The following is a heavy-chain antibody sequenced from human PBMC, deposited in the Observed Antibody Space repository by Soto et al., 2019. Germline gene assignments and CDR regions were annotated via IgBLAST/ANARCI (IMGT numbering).Heavy chain of an antibody. CDR2: IRSKAKSYAT. Sequence: LRLSCAASGFTFSGSAMHWVRQASGKGLEWVGRIRSKAKSYATAYAVSVKGRFTISRDDSRNTAYLQMNSLKTEDTAVYYCARGVYDFWSGHPKGLDYWGQGTVVTVSS. CDR1: GFTFSGSA. J-gene: IGHJ4*02. CDR3: ARGVYDFWSGHPKGLDY. D-gene: IGHD3-3*01. V-gene: IGHV3-73*01.